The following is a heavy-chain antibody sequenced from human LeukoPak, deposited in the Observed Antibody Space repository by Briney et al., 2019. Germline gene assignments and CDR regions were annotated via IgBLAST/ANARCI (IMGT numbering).Heavy chain of an antibody. CDR3: AKAPARCTNGVCYSARGDY. CDR2: IRSDGSNK. V-gene: IGHV3-30*02. Sequence: PGGSLRLSCAASGFTFSKYGMHWVRQAPGKGLEWVAFIRSDGSNKYYADSVKGRFTISRDNSKNTLYLQMNSLRAEDTAVYYCAKAPARCTNGVCYSARGDYWGQGTLVTVSS. CDR1: GFTFSKYG. D-gene: IGHD2-8*01. J-gene: IGHJ4*02.